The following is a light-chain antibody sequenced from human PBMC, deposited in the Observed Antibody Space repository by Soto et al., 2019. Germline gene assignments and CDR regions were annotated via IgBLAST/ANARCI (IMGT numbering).Light chain of an antibody. J-gene: IGLJ2*01. CDR3: SSHSSSSTLVV. CDR1: SSDVGGYNY. CDR2: DVS. Sequence: QSALTLPASVSGSPGQSITIACTGTSSDVGGYNYVSWYQQHPGKAPKLMIYDVSNRPSGVSDRFSGSKSGNTASLTISGLQAEDEADYYCSSHSSSSTLVVFGGGTKLTVL. V-gene: IGLV2-14*01.